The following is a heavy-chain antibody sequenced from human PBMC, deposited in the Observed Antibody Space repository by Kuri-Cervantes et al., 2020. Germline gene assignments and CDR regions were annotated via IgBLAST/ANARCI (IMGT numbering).Heavy chain of an antibody. CDR3: AREYGSSSLWFDP. J-gene: IGHJ5*02. CDR1: GATFSSYA. CDR2: IIPIFNTL. D-gene: IGHD6-6*01. V-gene: IGHV1-69*13. Sequence: SVKVSCKASGATFSSYAVTWVRQAPGQGLEWVGGIIPIFNTLKYAPKFHGRVTITADASTSTVSMELSSLRSEDTAVYFCAREYGSSSLWFDPWGQGTRVTVSS.